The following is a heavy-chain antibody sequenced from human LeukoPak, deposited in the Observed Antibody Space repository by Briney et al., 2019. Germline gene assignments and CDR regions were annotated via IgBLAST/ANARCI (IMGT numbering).Heavy chain of an antibody. CDR3: ARAPYYESSGPL. CDR1: GFTFSNHW. V-gene: IGHV3-7*01. Sequence: GGPLRLSCAASGFTFSNHWMSWVRQAPGKGLEWVANIRQDGAEKYYVDSVKGRFTISRDNAKNSVYLEMNGLRVEDTAVYFCARAPYYESSGPLWGQGTLVTVSS. D-gene: IGHD3-22*01. CDR2: IRQDGAEK. J-gene: IGHJ4*02.